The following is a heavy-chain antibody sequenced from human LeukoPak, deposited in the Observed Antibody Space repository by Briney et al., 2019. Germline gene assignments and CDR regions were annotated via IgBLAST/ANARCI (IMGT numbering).Heavy chain of an antibody. V-gene: IGHV4-4*02. CDR2: IYHIGST. Sequence: SETLSLTCAVSGDSISSSNWWTWVRQPPGKGLEWIGEIYHIGSTNYNPSLRSRVTISVDTSKNQFSLTLSSVTAEDTAVYYCARNGAGFYYDSSGSHNYYYYGMDVWGQGTTVTVSS. CDR1: GDSISSSNW. D-gene: IGHD3-22*01. CDR3: ARNGAGFYYDSSGSHNYYYYGMDV. J-gene: IGHJ6*02.